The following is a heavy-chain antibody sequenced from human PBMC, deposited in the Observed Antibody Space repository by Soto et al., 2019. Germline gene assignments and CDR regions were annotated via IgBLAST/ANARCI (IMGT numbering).Heavy chain of an antibody. J-gene: IGHJ6*02. CDR2: IYYSGST. D-gene: IGHD4-17*01. Sequence: SETLSLTCTVSGGSISSYYWSWIRQPPGKGLEWIGYIYYSGSTNYKPSLKSRVTISVDTSKNQFSLKLSSVTAADTAVYYCATVTTGYYYYGMDVWGQGTTVTVSS. CDR1: GGSISSYY. CDR3: ATVTTGYYYYGMDV. V-gene: IGHV4-59*01.